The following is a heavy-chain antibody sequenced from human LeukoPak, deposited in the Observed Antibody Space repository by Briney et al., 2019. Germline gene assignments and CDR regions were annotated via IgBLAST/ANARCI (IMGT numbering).Heavy chain of an antibody. V-gene: IGHV3-21*01. D-gene: IGHD4-17*01. CDR2: ISSSSSYI. J-gene: IGHJ4*02. CDR3: ARAGGEDGDYVDFDY. CDR1: GFTFSGYS. Sequence: GGSLRLSCAASGFTFSGYSMNWVRQAPGKGLEWVSSISSSSSYIYYADSVKGRFTISRDNAKNSLYLQMNSLRAEDTAVYYCARAGGEDGDYVDFDYWGQGTLVTVSS.